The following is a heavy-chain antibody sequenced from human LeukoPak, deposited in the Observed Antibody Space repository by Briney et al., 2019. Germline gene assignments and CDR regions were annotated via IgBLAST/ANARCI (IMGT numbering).Heavy chain of an antibody. V-gene: IGHV5-51*01. Sequence: GESLKISCKGSGYNFTSYWIGWVRQMPGKGLEWMGIIYPGDSDTRYSPSFQGQVTISADKSISTAYLQWSSLKASDTAMYYCARPLVDYDFWSGYLTDAFGIWGQGTMVTVSS. CDR1: GYNFTSYW. CDR3: ARPLVDYDFWSGYLTDAFGI. D-gene: IGHD3-3*01. J-gene: IGHJ3*02. CDR2: IYPGDSDT.